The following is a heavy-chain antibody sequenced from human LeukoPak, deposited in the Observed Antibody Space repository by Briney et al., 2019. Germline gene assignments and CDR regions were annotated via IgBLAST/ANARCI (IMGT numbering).Heavy chain of an antibody. CDR1: GFTFSSYA. J-gene: IGHJ5*02. V-gene: IGHV3-23*01. Sequence: GGSLRLSCAASGFTFSSYAMSWVRQAPGKGLEWVSAISGSGGSTYYADSVKGRFTISRDNSKNTLYLQMNSLRAEDTAVYYCAKDPGGLAARPDWFDPWGQGTLVTVSS. CDR3: AKDPGGLAARPDWFDP. D-gene: IGHD6-6*01. CDR2: ISGSGGST.